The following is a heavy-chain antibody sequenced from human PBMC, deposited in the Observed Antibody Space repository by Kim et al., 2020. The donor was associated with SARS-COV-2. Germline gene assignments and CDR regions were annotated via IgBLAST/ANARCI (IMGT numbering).Heavy chain of an antibody. CDR3: ARDRGLSGYYVFYYYYYGMDV. CDR2: INAGNGNT. V-gene: IGHV1-3*01. J-gene: IGHJ6*02. CDR1: GYTFTSYA. D-gene: IGHD3-22*01. Sequence: ASVKVSCKASGYTFTSYAMHWVRQAPGQRLEWMGWINAGNGNTKYSQKFQGRVTITRDTSASTAYMELSSLRSEDTAVYYCARDRGLSGYYVFYYYYYGMDVWGQGTTVTVSS.